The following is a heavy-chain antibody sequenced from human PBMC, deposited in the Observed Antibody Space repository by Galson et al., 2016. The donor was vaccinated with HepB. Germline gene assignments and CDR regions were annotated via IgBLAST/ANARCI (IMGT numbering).Heavy chain of an antibody. CDR3: AGGQRPVGGVRSEY. CDR1: GFTFSDYY. Sequence: SLRLSCAASGFTFSDYYMNWIRQAPGKGLEWVSYIGSTGSTIYYADSVKGRFIVSRDNAKISLSLQMNSLRVEDTAIYYCAGGQRPVGGVRSEYWGQGTLVTVSS. V-gene: IGHV3-11*01. D-gene: IGHD2-15*01. CDR2: IGSTGSTI. J-gene: IGHJ4*02.